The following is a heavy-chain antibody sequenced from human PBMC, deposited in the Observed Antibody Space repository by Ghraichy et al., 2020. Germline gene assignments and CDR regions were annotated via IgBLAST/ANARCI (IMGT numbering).Heavy chain of an antibody. CDR3: ARRGQYDSSGSSHWDW. V-gene: IGHV3-7*01. D-gene: IGHD3-22*01. Sequence: GGSLRLSCAASGFTFSRYWMSWVRQAPGKGLEWVANIKQDGSEKYYVDSVKGRFTISRDNAKNSLSLQMNSLRAEDTAVYYCARRGQYDSSGSSHWDWWGQGTLVTVSS. CDR1: GFTFSRYW. CDR2: IKQDGSEK. J-gene: IGHJ4*02.